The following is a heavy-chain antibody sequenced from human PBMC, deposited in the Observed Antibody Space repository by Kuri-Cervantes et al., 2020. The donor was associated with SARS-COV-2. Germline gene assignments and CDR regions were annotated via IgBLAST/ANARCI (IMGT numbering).Heavy chain of an antibody. V-gene: IGHV3-38-3*01. Sequence: GESLKISCAASGFTVSSNEMSWVRQAPGKGLEWVSSISGGSTYYADSRKGRFTISRDNSKNTLYLQMNSLRAEDTAVYYCAKSDFIAAAGTGPDYWGQGTLVTVSS. CDR2: ISGGST. CDR3: AKSDFIAAAGTGPDY. D-gene: IGHD6-13*01. J-gene: IGHJ4*02. CDR1: GFTVSSNE.